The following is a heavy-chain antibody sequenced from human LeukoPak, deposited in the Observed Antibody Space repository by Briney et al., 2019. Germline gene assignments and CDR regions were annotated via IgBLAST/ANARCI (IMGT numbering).Heavy chain of an antibody. CDR2: INPNSGGT. CDR3: ARIEYDSSGYYYSW. J-gene: IGHJ4*02. CDR1: GYTFTGYY. V-gene: IGHV1-2*02. Sequence: ASVKVSCKASGYTFTGYYMHWVRQAPGQGLEWMGWINPNSGGTNYAQKFQGRVTMTRDTSISTAYMELSRLRSDDTAAYYCARIEYDSSGYYYSWWGQGTLVTVSS. D-gene: IGHD3-22*01.